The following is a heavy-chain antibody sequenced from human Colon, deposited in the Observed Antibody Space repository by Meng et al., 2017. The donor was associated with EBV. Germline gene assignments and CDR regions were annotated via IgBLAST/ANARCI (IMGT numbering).Heavy chain of an antibody. V-gene: IGHV4-31*02. CDR3: AGASYGSGCPLGESWFDP. D-gene: IGHD3-10*01. CDR2: IHTSGST. Sequence: SVPGRVMPIPTPSLTMSVSWGLSSCGDSYWRWIRPDRGMGLELIGYIHTSGSTYYNPSVRSGLTLSADTSKNQFSLKLSSVTATDMAVYYRAGASYGSGCPLGESWFDPWGQGTLVTVSS. CDR1: WGLSSCGDSY. J-gene: IGHJ5*02.